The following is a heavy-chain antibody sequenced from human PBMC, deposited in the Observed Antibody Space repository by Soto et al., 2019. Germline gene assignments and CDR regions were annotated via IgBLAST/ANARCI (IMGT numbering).Heavy chain of an antibody. D-gene: IGHD3-9*01. CDR1: GYTFIGHY. J-gene: IGHJ3*02. CDR2: INPNSGGT. CDR3: ARDSHYDILTGYSRNGFDI. Sequence: ASVKVSCKASGYTFIGHYIHWVRQAPGQGLEWMGWINPNSGGTNYAQNFQGRVTMTRDTSISTGYMELSRLRSDDTAVYYCARDSHYDILTGYSRNGFDIWGQGAMVTVPS. V-gene: IGHV1-2*02.